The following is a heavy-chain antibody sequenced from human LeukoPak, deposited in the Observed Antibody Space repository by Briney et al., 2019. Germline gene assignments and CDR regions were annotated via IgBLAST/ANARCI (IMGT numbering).Heavy chain of an antibody. V-gene: IGHV1-2*04. CDR2: INPNSGST. D-gene: IGHD3-22*01. Sequence: DSLTLSCTASGYTISGYYMSWVRQAPGKGLEWMGWINPNSGSTNYAQTFQGWVTITRDTTNSTAYMELSGMRSDDTAVYYCASSPVVVVISECYWGQGTLVTVSS. CDR1: GYTISGYY. CDR3: ASSPVVVVISECY. J-gene: IGHJ4*02.